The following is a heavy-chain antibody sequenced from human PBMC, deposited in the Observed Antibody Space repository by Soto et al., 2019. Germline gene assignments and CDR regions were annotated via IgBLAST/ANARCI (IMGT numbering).Heavy chain of an antibody. CDR3: AKDRRMLTAIPFYFDD. D-gene: IGHD2-21*02. V-gene: IGHV3-30*18. Sequence: QVQLVESGGGVVQPGRSLRLSCAASGFTFGTYVMHWVRQAPGKGLEWVAVTSYDGSHKNYVDSVKGRFTISRDNSKNTLYLQMNSLSVEDTAVYYCAKDRRMLTAIPFYFDDWGQGTLVTVSS. J-gene: IGHJ4*02. CDR1: GFTFGTYV. CDR2: TSYDGSHK.